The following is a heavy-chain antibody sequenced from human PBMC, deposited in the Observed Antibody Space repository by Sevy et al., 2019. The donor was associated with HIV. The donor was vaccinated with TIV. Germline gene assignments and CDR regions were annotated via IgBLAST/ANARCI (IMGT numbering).Heavy chain of an antibody. CDR1: GFTFGEYG. D-gene: IGHD3-10*01. J-gene: IGHJ4*02. Sequence: GGSLRLSCAASGFTFGEYGMHWVRQAPGKGLEWVAVISHDGRNHKYNADFVKGRFTISRDNSKNMVYMQMNSLRVEDTAIYYCARDRGEILRSAFKSWGQGTLVTVSS. CDR3: ARDRGEILRSAFKS. CDR2: ISHDGRNHK. V-gene: IGHV3-33*08.